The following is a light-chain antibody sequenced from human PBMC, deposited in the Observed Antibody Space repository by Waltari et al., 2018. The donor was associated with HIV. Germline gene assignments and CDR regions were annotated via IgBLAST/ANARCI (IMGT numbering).Light chain of an antibody. V-gene: IGLV2-14*01. CDR1: NSDFGSYAL. J-gene: IGLJ1*01. CDR3: SSWTSSTTLV. CDR2: DVR. Sequence: QSALTQPASVSESPGQSLTISCTGTNSDFGSYALVAWYQQYPGKAPRLIISDVRNRPSGISSRFSGSKYGYTASLTISGLRAEDEADYFCSSWTSSTTLVFGTGTKVTVL.